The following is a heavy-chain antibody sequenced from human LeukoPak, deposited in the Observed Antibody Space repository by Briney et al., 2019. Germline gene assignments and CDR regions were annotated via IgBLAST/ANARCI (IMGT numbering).Heavy chain of an antibody. CDR1: GGSISSYY. CDR3: ARDGPGDSSGYCPIRGWYFDH. V-gene: IGHV4-59*01. J-gene: IGHJ2*01. CDR2: IYYSGST. Sequence: SETLSLTCTVSGGSISSYYWSWIRQPPGKGLEWIGYIYYSGSTNYNPSLKSRVTISVDTSKNQFSLKLSSVTAADTAVYYCARDGPGDSSGYCPIRGWYFDHWGRGTLVTVSS. D-gene: IGHD3-22*01.